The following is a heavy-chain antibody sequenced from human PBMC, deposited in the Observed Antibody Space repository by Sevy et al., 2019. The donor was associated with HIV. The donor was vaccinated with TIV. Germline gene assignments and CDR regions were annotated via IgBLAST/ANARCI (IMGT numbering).Heavy chain of an antibody. J-gene: IGHJ1*01. Sequence: GGSLRLSCAASGFTFSDYAMCWVRQAPGKGLEWVSSIIASGDTTYSADSVKGRFTISRDNAKNSLYLQMNSLRAEDTAVYYCAREDGSRQYFQYWGQGTLVTVSS. D-gene: IGHD6-13*01. CDR1: GFTFSDYA. CDR3: AREDGSRQYFQY. V-gene: IGHV3-23*01. CDR2: IIASGDTT.